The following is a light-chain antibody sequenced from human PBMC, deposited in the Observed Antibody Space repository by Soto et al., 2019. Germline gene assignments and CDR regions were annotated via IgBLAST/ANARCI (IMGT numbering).Light chain of an antibody. J-gene: IGKJ5*01. CDR3: QQFNNYPPIT. Sequence: AIQLTQSPSSLSASVGDRVTITCRASQGISSALAWYQQKPGKAPKLVIYDASSLESGVPSRFSGSGSGTDFTLTISSLQPEDFATYYCQQFNNYPPITFGQGTRLEIK. V-gene: IGKV1D-13*01. CDR2: DAS. CDR1: QGISSA.